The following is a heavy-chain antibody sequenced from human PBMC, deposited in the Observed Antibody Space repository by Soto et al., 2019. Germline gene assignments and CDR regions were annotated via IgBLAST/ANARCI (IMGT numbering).Heavy chain of an antibody. V-gene: IGHV4-34*01. D-gene: IGHD2-8*02. CDR2: INHSGST. J-gene: IGHJ4*02. CDR3: ARDKITGVFDY. CDR1: GGSFSGYY. Sequence: QVQLQQWGAGLLKPSETLSLTCAVYGGSFSGYYWTWIRQPPGTGLEWLGEINHSGSTNYTPSLKSRVTISVDTSKNPFSLTLTSVTAADTAVYYCARDKITGVFDYWGQGTLVTVYS.